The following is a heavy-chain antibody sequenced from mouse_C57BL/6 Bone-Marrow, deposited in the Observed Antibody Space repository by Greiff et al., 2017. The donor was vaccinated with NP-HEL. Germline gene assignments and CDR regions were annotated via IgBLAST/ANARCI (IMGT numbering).Heavy chain of an antibody. CDR1: GFSLSTSGMG. CDR3: ARIYGSSYWYFDV. Sequence: QVTLKESGPGILQSSQTLSLTCSFSGFSLSTSGMGVSWIRQPSGKGLEWLAHIYWDDDKRYNPTLKSRLTISKDTSRNQVFLKITSVDTADTATYYCARIYGSSYWYFDVWGTGTTVTVSS. D-gene: IGHD1-1*01. V-gene: IGHV8-12*01. CDR2: IYWDDDK. J-gene: IGHJ1*03.